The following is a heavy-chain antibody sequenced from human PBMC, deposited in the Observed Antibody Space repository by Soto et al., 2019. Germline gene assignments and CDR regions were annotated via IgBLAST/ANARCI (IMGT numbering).Heavy chain of an antibody. V-gene: IGHV3-30-3*01. Sequence: GGSLRLSCAASGFTFSKYAMHWVRQAPGKGLEWVAVISYDGTNKYYADSVKGRFTTSRDNSKNTLFLQMNSLIPEDTAVYYCARGRRDGYKNYEYYGMDVWGQGTTVTVSS. D-gene: IGHD6-25*01. CDR1: GFTFSKYA. CDR2: ISYDGTNK. CDR3: ARGRRDGYKNYEYYGMDV. J-gene: IGHJ6*02.